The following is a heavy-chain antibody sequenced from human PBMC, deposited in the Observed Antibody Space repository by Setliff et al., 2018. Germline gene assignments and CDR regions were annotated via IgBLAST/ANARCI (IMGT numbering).Heavy chain of an antibody. D-gene: IGHD6-19*01. CDR2: IQKSGST. CDR1: GDSLNGYY. J-gene: IGHJ4*02. Sequence: PSETLSLTCIVSGDSLNGYYWSWIRQSPGKGLEWIGYIQKSGSTKYNPSLGSRMSMSVDTSENQFSLRLSYVTAADTAVYYCARDQFSSGWYGAPESYFDLWGQGILVTVS. CDR3: ARDQFSSGWYGAPESYFDL. V-gene: IGHV4-59*01.